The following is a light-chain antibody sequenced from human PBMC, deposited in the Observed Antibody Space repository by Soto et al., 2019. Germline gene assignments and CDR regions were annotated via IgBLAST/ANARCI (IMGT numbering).Light chain of an antibody. Sequence: DIQLTQSPSTLSVSVGDRVTITCRASQSISWYLGWYQKKPGKAPKILIYDVSTLESGVPSRFSGSGSGTEFSLTISSLQADDFATYYCQQYNAYSSWTFGQGTKVEI. J-gene: IGKJ1*01. V-gene: IGKV1-5*01. CDR1: QSISWY. CDR2: DVS. CDR3: QQYNAYSSWT.